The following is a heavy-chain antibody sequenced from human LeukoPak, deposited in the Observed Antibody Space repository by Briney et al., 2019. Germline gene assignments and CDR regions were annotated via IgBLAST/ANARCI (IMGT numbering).Heavy chain of an antibody. Sequence: SGGSLRLSCAAPGLAFSSYSMNWVRQAPGKGLEWVSYISSSGSSIQYADSVKGRFTISRDKAKNSLYLQMNSLRAEDTAVYYCARRPYYYDSLDYWGQGTLVTVSS. V-gene: IGHV3-48*01. J-gene: IGHJ4*02. D-gene: IGHD3-22*01. CDR2: ISSSGSSI. CDR1: GLAFSSYS. CDR3: ARRPYYYDSLDY.